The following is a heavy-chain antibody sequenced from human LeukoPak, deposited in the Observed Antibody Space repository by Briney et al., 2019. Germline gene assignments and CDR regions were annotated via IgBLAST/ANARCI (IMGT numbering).Heavy chain of an antibody. D-gene: IGHD4-17*01. CDR1: GITFSSYA. Sequence: GGSLRLSCAASGITFSSYAMHWVRQAPGKGLEWVAVISYDGSNKYYADSVKGRFTISRDNSKNTLYLQMNSLRAEDTAVYYCARASTGTYYYYGMDVWGQGTTVTVSS. J-gene: IGHJ6*02. CDR3: ARASTGTYYYYGMDV. CDR2: ISYDGSNK. V-gene: IGHV3-30-3*01.